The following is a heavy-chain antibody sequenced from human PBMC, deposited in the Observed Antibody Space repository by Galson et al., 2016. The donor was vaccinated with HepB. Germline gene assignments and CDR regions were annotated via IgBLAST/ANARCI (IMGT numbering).Heavy chain of an antibody. Sequence: SLRLSCAASGFTFDDYAMHWVRQAPGKGLEWVSGINWNTGSIGYADSVKGRFSISRDNAKKSLYLQMNSLRAEVTALYYCAKGSSGWLGGDFDYWGQGSLVTVSS. J-gene: IGHJ4*02. CDR1: GFTFDDYA. CDR3: AKGSSGWLGGDFDY. D-gene: IGHD6-19*01. V-gene: IGHV3-9*01. CDR2: INWNTGSI.